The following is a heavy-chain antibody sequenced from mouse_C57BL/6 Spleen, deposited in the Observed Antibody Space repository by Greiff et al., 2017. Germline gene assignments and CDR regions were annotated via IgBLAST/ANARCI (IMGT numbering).Heavy chain of an antibody. J-gene: IGHJ3*01. V-gene: IGHV1-76*01. D-gene: IGHD1-2*01. Sequence: VQLQQSGAELVRPGASVKLSCKASGYTFTDYYINWVKQRPGQGLEWIARIYPGSGNTYYNEKFTGKATLTAEKSSSAAYMQLSSLTSEDSAVYICARNDGCAYWGQGTLVTVSA. CDR2: IYPGSGNT. CDR1: GYTFTDYY. CDR3: ARNDGCAY.